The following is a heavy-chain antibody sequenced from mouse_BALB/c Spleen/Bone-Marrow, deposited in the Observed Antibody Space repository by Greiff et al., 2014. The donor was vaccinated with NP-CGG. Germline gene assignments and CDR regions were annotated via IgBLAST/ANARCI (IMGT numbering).Heavy chain of an antibody. CDR1: GFTFSDYY. CDR2: ISDGGGYT. CDR3: ARSGERYGAMDC. J-gene: IGHJ4*01. Sequence: DVMLVESGGGLVKPGGSLKLSCAASGFTFSDYYMYWVRQTPEKRLEWVATISDGGGYTYYPDSVWGRFTISGDNAKNNLYLQMSSLKSEDTAMYYCARSGERYGAMDCWGQGTSVTVFS. V-gene: IGHV5-4*02. D-gene: IGHD2-10*02.